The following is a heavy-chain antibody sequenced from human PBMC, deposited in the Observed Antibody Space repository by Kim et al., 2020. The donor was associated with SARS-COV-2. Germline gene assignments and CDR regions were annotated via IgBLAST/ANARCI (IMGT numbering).Heavy chain of an antibody. CDR2: IYPGDSDT. D-gene: IGHD3-10*01. CDR3: ARQMVRGVMGLLSGIDY. J-gene: IGHJ4*02. V-gene: IGHV5-51*01. Sequence: GESLKISCKGSGYSFTSYWIGWVRQMPGKGLEWMGIIYPGDSDTRYSPSFQGPVTISADKSISTAYLQWSSLKASDTAMYYCARQMVRGVMGLLSGIDYWGQGTLVTVSS. CDR1: GYSFTSYW.